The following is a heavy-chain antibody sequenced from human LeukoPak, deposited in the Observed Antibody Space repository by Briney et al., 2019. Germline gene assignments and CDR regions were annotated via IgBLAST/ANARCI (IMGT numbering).Heavy chain of an antibody. V-gene: IGHV4-38-2*01. Sequence: SETLSLTCAVSVYAIISGCYWGWIRQPPGKGLEWIGSIYHSGSTYYNPSLKSRVTISVDTSKNQFSLKLSSVTAADTAVYYCATYSSGYNTIDYWAQGTLVTVSS. CDR3: ATYSSGYNTIDY. D-gene: IGHD3-22*01. J-gene: IGHJ4*02. CDR2: IYHSGST. CDR1: VYAIISGCY.